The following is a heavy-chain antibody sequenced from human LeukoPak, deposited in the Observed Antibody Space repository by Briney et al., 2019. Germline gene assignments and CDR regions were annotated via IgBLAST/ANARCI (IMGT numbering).Heavy chain of an antibody. V-gene: IGHV1-69*04. CDR3: ARGGYYDSSGSFDP. Sequence: GASVKVSCKASGGTFSSYAISWVRQAPGQGLEWMGRIIPILGIANYAQKFQGRVTITADKSTSTAYMELSSLRSDDTAVYYCARGGYYDSSGSFDPWGQGTLVTVSS. CDR2: IIPILGIA. J-gene: IGHJ5*02. D-gene: IGHD3-22*01. CDR1: GGTFSSYA.